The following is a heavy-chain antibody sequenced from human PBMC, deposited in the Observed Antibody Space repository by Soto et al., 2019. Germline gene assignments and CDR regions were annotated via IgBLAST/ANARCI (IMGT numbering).Heavy chain of an antibody. V-gene: IGHV3-30*18. CDR2: ISYDGSNK. D-gene: IGHD3-22*01. CDR3: AKGLGYDSSGYYFDY. Sequence: PGGSLRLSCAASGFTFSSYGMHWVRQAPGKGLEWVAVISYDGSNKYYADSVKGRLTISRDNSKNTLYLQMNSLRAEDTAVYYCAKGLGYDSSGYYFDYWGQGTLVTVSS. CDR1: GFTFSSYG. J-gene: IGHJ4*02.